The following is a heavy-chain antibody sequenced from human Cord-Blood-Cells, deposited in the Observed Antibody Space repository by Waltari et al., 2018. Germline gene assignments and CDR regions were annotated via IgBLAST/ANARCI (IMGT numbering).Heavy chain of an antibody. Sequence: QVQLVESGGGVVQPGRSLRLSCAASGFTFSSYGMHWVRQDPGKGLEWVAVISYDGSNKNYADSVKGRFTISRDNSKNTLYLQMNSLRAEDTAVYYCANGLGINYWGQGTLVTVSS. CDR1: GFTFSSYG. J-gene: IGHJ4*02. V-gene: IGHV3-30*18. D-gene: IGHD7-27*01. CDR2: ISYDGSNK. CDR3: ANGLGINY.